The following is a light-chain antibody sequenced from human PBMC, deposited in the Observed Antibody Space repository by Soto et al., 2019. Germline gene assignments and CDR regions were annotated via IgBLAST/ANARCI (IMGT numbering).Light chain of an antibody. Sequence: EIVLTQSPGTLSLSPGERATLSCRASQSVSNNYLAWNQQKPGQAPRLLIYGASTRSTCIPDRFSGSGSGTDFSLTITRLAPEDFAVYYCQQYGSSGTFGQGTKLDIK. CDR3: QQYGSSGT. CDR2: GAS. CDR1: QSVSNNY. J-gene: IGKJ1*01. V-gene: IGKV3-20*01.